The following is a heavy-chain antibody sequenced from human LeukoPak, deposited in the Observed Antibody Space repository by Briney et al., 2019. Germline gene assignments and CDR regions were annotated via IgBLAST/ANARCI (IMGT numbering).Heavy chain of an antibody. J-gene: IGHJ4*02. CDR2: ISAYNGNT. CDR3: ARDPGYCSGGSCYSPY. V-gene: IGHV1-18*01. CDR1: GYTFTSYG. D-gene: IGHD2-15*01. Sequence: ASVKASCKASGYTFTSYGISWVRQAPGQGLEWMGWISAYNGNTNYAQKLQGRVTMTTDTSTSTAYMELRSLRSDDTAVYYCARDPGYCSGGSCYSPYWGQGTLVTVSS.